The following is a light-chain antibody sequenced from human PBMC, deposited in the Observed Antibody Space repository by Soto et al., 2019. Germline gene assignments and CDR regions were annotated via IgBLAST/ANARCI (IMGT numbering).Light chain of an antibody. V-gene: IGLV2-23*02. Sequence: QSALTQPASVSGSPGQSITISCTGTSSDVGGYDLVSWYQHHPGKAPKLIIYEATKRPSGVSDRFSGSKSGNTASLTISAPEAEDEADYSCCSFAGGATFVFGGGTQLTVL. CDR1: SSDVGGYDL. CDR3: CSFAGGATFV. CDR2: EAT. J-gene: IGLJ2*01.